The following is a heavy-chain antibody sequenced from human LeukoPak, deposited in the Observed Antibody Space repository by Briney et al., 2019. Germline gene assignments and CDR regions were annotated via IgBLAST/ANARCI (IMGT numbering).Heavy chain of an antibody. V-gene: IGHV4-59*01. CDR1: GTSISSYY. D-gene: IGHD4-17*01. Sequence: SETLSLTCSVSGTSISSYYWSWIRQPPGKGLEWIAYIYYSGSTNYNPSLKSRVNISIDTSKNQFSLNLSSVTAADTAVYYCARSPTVTILFDYWGQGTLVTVSS. CDR3: ARSPTVTILFDY. J-gene: IGHJ4*02. CDR2: IYYSGST.